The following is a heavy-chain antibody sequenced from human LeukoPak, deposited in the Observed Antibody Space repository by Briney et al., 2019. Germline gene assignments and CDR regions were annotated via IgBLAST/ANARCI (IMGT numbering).Heavy chain of an antibody. J-gene: IGHJ4*02. D-gene: IGHD3-3*01. CDR3: ARSFWSGYYTDY. CDR2: MNPNSGNI. Sequence: GASVKVSCKASGYTFTSYDINWVRQATGQGLEWMGWMNPNSGNIGYAQKFQGRVTMTRNTSISTAYMELSSLRSEDTAVYYCARSFWSGYYTDYWGQGTLVTVSS. V-gene: IGHV1-8*01. CDR1: GYTFTSYD.